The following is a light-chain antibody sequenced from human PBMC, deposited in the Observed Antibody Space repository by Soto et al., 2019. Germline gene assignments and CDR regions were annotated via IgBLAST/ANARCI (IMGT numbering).Light chain of an antibody. CDR2: GAS. CDR1: QSVSSN. Sequence: EIVLTQSPATLSLSPGEIATLSCRASQSVSSNLAWYQQKPGQAPRLLIYGASTRATGIPARFSGSGSGTEFTLTIRSLQSEDFAVYYCQQYNNWPPYTFGQGTKLEIK. J-gene: IGKJ2*01. V-gene: IGKV3-15*01. CDR3: QQYNNWPPYT.